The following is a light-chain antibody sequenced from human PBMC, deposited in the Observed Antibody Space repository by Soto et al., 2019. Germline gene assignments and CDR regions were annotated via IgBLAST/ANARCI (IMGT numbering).Light chain of an antibody. Sequence: EIVLTQSPGTLSLSPGERAMLSCRASQSVSSNLAWYQQKPGQAPRLLIYGASIRATGIPARFSGSGSGIDFTLTISSLQSEDFAIYYCQQRSNWPRITFGQGTRLEIK. J-gene: IGKJ5*01. CDR3: QQRSNWPRIT. V-gene: IGKV3-11*01. CDR1: QSVSSN. CDR2: GAS.